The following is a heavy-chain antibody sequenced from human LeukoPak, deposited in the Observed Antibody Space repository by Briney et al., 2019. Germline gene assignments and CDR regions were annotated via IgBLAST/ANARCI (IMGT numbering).Heavy chain of an antibody. V-gene: IGHV3-21*01. D-gene: IGHD5-18*01. CDR2: ISDSSTYI. CDR3: AREPTSMGSDY. Sequence: GGSLRLSCTASGFTFSTYSMTWVRQAPGKGLEWASSISDSSTYIYYTESVKGRFTISRDNAKNSLYLQVNSLRADDAAVYYCAREPTSMGSDYWGQGTLVTVSS. J-gene: IGHJ4*02. CDR1: GFTFSTYS.